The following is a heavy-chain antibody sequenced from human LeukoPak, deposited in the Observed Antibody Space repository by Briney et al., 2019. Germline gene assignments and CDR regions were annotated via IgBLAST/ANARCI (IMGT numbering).Heavy chain of an antibody. CDR3: ATEASGGYFDS. CDR2: IHHSGST. D-gene: IGHD3-22*01. J-gene: IGHJ4*02. CDR1: GGSISSYY. Sequence: SETLSLTCTVSGGSISSYYWSWIRQPPGKGLDWIGYIHHSGSTNYNPSLKSRVTISVDTSKNQFSLRLSSVTAADTAVYYCATEASGGYFDSWGQGTLVTVSS. V-gene: IGHV4-59*12.